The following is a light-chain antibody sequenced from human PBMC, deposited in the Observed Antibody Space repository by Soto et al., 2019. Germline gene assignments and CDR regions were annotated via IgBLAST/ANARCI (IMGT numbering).Light chain of an antibody. CDR3: QQRSGWPRT. CDR1: QSVSNY. J-gene: IGKJ1*01. Sequence: EIVLTQSPATLSLSPCERATLSFRTSQSVSNYLAWYQQKPGQAPRLLMYDASNRATGIPARFSGSGSGTDFTLTISSLEPEDFALYYCQQRSGWPRTFGQGTKVDIK. V-gene: IGKV3-11*01. CDR2: DAS.